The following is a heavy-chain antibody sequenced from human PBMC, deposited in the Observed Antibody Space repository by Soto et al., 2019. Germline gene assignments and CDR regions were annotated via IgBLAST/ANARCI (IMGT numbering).Heavy chain of an antibody. D-gene: IGHD1-20*01. CDR1: GFTFSSYE. CDR3: ARYRNNWNLYYGMDV. V-gene: IGHV3-48*03. J-gene: IGHJ6*02. Sequence: PGGSLRLSSAASGFTFSSYEMNWVRQAPGKGLEWVSYISSSGSTIYYADSVKGRFTISRDNAKNSLYLQMNSLRAEDTAVYYCARYRNNWNLYYGMDVWGQGTTVTVSS. CDR2: ISSSGSTI.